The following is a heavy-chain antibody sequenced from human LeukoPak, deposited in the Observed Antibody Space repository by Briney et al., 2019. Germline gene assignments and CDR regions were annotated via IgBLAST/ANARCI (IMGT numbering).Heavy chain of an antibody. V-gene: IGHV3-7*01. J-gene: IGHJ4*02. CDR2: ISPDGSEK. D-gene: IGHD5-24*01. CDR1: GFRFGSDW. Sequence: GGSLRLSCAVSGFRFGSDWMSWVRQAPGKGLEWVANISPDGSEKFYVDAVKGRFIISRDNGKNSLYLQLNSLRAEDTAVYYCAKDNERWLQSTFVDYWGQGTLVTVSS. CDR3: AKDNERWLQSTFVDY.